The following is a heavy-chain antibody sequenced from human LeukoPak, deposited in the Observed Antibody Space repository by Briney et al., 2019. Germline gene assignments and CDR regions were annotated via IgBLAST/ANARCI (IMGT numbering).Heavy chain of an antibody. CDR3: AKARIAAAGTGAFDV. CDR2: IYSGGST. Sequence: GGSLRLSCAASGFTASSNYMSWVRPAPGEGLGWVSVIYSGGSTYYADCVKGRFTISRDNSKNTLYLQMNSLRDEDTAVYYCAKARIAAAGTGAFDVWGQGTMVTVSS. V-gene: IGHV3-66*01. CDR1: GFTASSNY. D-gene: IGHD6-13*01. J-gene: IGHJ3*01.